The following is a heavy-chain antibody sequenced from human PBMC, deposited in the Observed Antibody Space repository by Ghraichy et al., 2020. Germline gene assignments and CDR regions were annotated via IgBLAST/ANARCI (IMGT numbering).Heavy chain of an antibody. D-gene: IGHD6-19*01. J-gene: IGHJ4*02. Sequence: ASVKVSCKASGYTFTGYYMHWVRQAPGQGLEWMGWINPNSGGTNYAQKFQGRVTMTRDTFISTSYMELSRLSSDDTAVYYCARAGGGSSAWYVGDDDYWGQGTLVTVSS. CDR3: ARAGGGSSAWYVGDDDY. CDR1: GYTFTGYY. V-gene: IGHV1-2*02. CDR2: INPNSGGT.